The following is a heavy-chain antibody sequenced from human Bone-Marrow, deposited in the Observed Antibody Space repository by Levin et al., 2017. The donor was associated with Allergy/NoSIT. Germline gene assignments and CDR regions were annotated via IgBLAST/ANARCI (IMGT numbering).Heavy chain of an antibody. CDR2: IIPIIGLP. J-gene: IGHJ4*02. Sequence: ASVKVSCKASGGTFSRFAISWVRQAPGQGLEWMGRIIPIIGLPDYAQRFQDRITITADRSASTAYLEMRSLRSEDTAVYYCARPMSTGATRGLDYWGQGSLITVSS. D-gene: IGHD5-12*01. CDR1: GGTFSRFA. CDR3: ARPMSTGATRGLDY. V-gene: IGHV1-69*04.